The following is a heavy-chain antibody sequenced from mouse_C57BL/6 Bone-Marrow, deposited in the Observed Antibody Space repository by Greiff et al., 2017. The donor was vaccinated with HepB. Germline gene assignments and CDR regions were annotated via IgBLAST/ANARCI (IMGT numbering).Heavy chain of an antibody. CDR1: GFTFSSYA. CDR2: ISSGGDYI. V-gene: IGHV5-9-1*02. J-gene: IGHJ4*01. D-gene: IGHD2-10*02. Sequence: EVQLQQSGEGLVKPGGSLKLSCAASGFTFSSYAMSWVRQTPEKRLEWVAYISSGGDYIYYADTVKGRFTISRDNARNTLYLQMSSLKSEDTAMYYCTRGYGNYNYAMDYWGQGTSVTVSS. CDR3: TRGYGNYNYAMDY.